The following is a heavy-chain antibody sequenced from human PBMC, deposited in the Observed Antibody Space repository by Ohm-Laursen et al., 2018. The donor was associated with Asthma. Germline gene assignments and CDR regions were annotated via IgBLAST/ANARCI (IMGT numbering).Heavy chain of an antibody. D-gene: IGHD3-3*01. V-gene: IGHV3-11*04. J-gene: IGHJ4*02. CDR2: ISSSGSTI. CDR3: ATSYYDFWSGYG. Sequence: GSLRLSCSASGFTFNDYGMSWVRQAPGKGLEWVSYISSSGSTIYYADSMKGRFTISRDNAKNTLYLQMNSLRAEDTAVYYCATSYYDFWSGYGWGQGTLVTVSS. CDR1: GFTFNDYG.